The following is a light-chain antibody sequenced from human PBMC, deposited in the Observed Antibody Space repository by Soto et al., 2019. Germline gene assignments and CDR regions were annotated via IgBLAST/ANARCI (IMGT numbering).Light chain of an antibody. CDR2: GAS. CDR3: PNYGTSAYT. CDR1: QSVSSNY. V-gene: IGKV3-20*01. Sequence: EIVLTQSPGTLSLSPGERATLSCRASQSVSSNYLAWYQQKPGQAPRLLIYGASSRATGLPDRFSGSGSGTDFTLTISRLEPEDFAVYHCPNYGTSAYTFRQGTTLQIK. J-gene: IGKJ2*01.